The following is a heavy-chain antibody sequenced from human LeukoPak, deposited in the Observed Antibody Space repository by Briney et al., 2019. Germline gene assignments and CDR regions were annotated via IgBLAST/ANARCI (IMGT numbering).Heavy chain of an antibody. CDR2: ISAYNGNT. V-gene: IGHV1-18*04. J-gene: IGHJ4*02. D-gene: IGHD5-12*01. CDR3: AREYSGYDRAHFDY. CDR1: GYTFTSYG. Sequence: GASVKVSCKASGYTFTSYGISWVRQAPGQGLEWMGWISAYNGNTNYAQKLQGRVTMTTDTSTSTAHMELRSLRSDDTAVYYCAREYSGYDRAHFDYWGQGTLVTVSS.